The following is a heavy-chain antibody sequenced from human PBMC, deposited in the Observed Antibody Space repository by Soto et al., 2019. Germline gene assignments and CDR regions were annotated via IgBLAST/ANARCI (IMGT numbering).Heavy chain of an antibody. CDR2: IIPIFGTA. CDR3: AGCSGGSCSTDYYYYYGMDV. CDR1: GGTFSSYA. D-gene: IGHD2-15*01. J-gene: IGHJ6*02. Sequence: QVQLVQSGAEVKKPGSSVKVSCKASGGTFSSYAINWVRQAPGQGLEWMGGIIPIFGTANYAQKFQGRVTITADESTSTAYMELSSLRSEDTAVYYCAGCSGGSCSTDYYYYYGMDVWGQGTTVTVSS. V-gene: IGHV1-69*01.